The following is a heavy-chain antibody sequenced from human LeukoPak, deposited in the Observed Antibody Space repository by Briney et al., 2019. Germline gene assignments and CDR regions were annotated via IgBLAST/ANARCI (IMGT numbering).Heavy chain of an antibody. V-gene: IGHV3-23*01. CDR3: AIMHGYYDGSGYWVQ. D-gene: IGHD3-22*01. Sequence: GGSLRLSCAASGFTFGSYGMSWVRQAPGKGLEWVSFITPNADRTSYADSVEGRFTVSRDNPRNTVYMQMNSLRDEDTAVYYCAIMHGYYDGSGYWVQWGQGTLVTVSS. CDR2: ITPNADRT. J-gene: IGHJ1*01. CDR1: GFTFGSYG.